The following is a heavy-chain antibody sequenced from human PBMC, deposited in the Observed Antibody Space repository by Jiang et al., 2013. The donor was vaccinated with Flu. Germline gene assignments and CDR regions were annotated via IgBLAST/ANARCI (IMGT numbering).Heavy chain of an antibody. J-gene: IGHJ5*02. CDR1: GDSVSSNSAA. CDR2: TYYRSKWYN. V-gene: IGHV6-1*01. Sequence: QTLSLTCAISGDSVSSNSAAWNWIRQSPSRGLEWLGRTYYRSKWYNDYAVSVKSRITINPDTSKNQFSLQLNSVTPEDTAVYYCARGENGYCSSTSCHPPTRFDPWGQGTLVTVSS. CDR3: ARGENGYCSSTSCHPPTRFDP. D-gene: IGHD2-2*01.